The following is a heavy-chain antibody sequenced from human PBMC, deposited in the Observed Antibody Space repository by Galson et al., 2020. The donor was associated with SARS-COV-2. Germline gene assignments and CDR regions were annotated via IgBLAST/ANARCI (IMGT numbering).Heavy chain of an antibody. CDR2: ISYDGSNK. Sequence: TGGSLRLSCAASGFTFSSYTMHWVRQAPGKGLEWVAVISYDGSNKYYADSVKGRFTISRDNSKNTLYLHMNTLRAEDTAVFYCASVSNTYSIIRRDAIAIWGQGTMVTVSS. J-gene: IGHJ3*02. CDR1: GFTFSSYT. V-gene: IGHV3-30-3*01. D-gene: IGHD1-26*01. CDR3: ASVSNTYSIIRRDAIAI.